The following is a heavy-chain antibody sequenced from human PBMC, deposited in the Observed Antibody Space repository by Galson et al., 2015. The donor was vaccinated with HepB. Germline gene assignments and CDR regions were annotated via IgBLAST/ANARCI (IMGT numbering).Heavy chain of an antibody. V-gene: IGHV4-30-4*08. D-gene: IGHD4-17*01. CDR3: ARDQLTTVTTTNSWNAFDI. J-gene: IGHJ3*02. CDR2: IYYSGST. Sequence: SWVRQAPGKGLEWIGYIYYSGSTYYNPSLKSRVTISVDTSKNQFSLKLITVTAADTALYYCARDQLTTVTTTNSWNAFDIWGQGTMVTVSS.